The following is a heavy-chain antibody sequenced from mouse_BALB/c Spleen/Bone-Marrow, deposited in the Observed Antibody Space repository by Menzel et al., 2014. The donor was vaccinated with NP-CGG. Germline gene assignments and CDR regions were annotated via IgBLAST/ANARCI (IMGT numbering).Heavy chain of an antibody. CDR3: ARLDGNYRYAMDY. V-gene: IGHV1-77*01. CDR1: GYTFTDYV. CDR2: IYPGSGST. Sequence: QVQLKQSGPELAKPGASVKMSCKASGYTFTDYVITWVKQRTGQGLEWIGEIYPGSGSTYYNEKFKGKATLTADKSSNTAYMQLGSLTSEDSAVYFCARLDGNYRYAMDYWGQGTSVTVSS. J-gene: IGHJ4*01. D-gene: IGHD2-1*01.